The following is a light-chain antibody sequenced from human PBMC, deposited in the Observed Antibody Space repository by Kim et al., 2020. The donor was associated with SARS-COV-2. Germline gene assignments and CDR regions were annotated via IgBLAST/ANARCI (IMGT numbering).Light chain of an antibody. Sequence: DPGKTARLTCGGNNTGSKRVHWYQQKPGQAPVLVIYYDSDRPSGLPERVSGSNSGNTATLTISRVEAGDEADYYCQVWDSSSSVVFGGGTQLTVL. CDR2: YDS. CDR1: NTGSKR. CDR3: QVWDSSSSVV. V-gene: IGLV3-21*04. J-gene: IGLJ2*01.